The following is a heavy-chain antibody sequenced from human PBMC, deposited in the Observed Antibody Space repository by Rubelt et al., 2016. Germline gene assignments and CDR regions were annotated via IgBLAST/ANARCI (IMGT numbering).Heavy chain of an antibody. CDR3: AREVGATDL. CDR2: IIPIVDIV. J-gene: IGHJ4*02. Sequence: QVQLVQSGAEVKKPGSSVKVSCKASGGTFSSYATTWVRQAPGQGLEWMGAIIPIVDIVNYAQKFQGRVTINADKSTNTVYMELSSLRSEDTALYYCAREVGATDLWGQGTLVTVSS. D-gene: IGHD1-26*01. CDR1: GGTFSSYA. V-gene: IGHV1-69*10.